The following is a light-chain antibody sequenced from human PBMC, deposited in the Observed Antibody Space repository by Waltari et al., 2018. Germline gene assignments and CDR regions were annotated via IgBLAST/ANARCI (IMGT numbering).Light chain of an antibody. V-gene: IGLV3-25*03. CDR3: QSGDSTSTHVV. J-gene: IGLJ2*01. CDR1: ALPKQY. Sequence: SYELTQPPSVSVSPGQTARITCSGDALPKQYAFWYQQKPGQAPGLVTYKDTARPSGIPDRFSGSSSGTTVTLTISGVQAEDEADYYCQSGDSTSTHVVFGGGTKLTVL. CDR2: KDT.